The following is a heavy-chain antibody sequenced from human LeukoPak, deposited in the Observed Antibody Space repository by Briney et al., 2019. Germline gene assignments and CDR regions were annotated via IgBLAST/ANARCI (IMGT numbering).Heavy chain of an antibody. J-gene: IGHJ5*02. D-gene: IGHD3-10*01. V-gene: IGHV3-23*01. CDR3: AKGGYGSGSYLAPFDP. Sequence: GKSRRLSCGASGLSFSTYAMSWVRQAPGKGLEWVSGISAGGGYTYYGDSVKGRFTISRDNSKNTMYLQMNSLRAEDTAVYYCAKGGYGSGSYLAPFDPWGQGTLVTVSS. CDR2: ISAGGGYT. CDR1: GLSFSTYA.